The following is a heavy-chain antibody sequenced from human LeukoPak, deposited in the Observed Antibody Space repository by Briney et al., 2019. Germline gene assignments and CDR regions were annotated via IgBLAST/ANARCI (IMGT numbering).Heavy chain of an antibody. CDR2: IYYSVST. CDR1: GGSISSSSYY. D-gene: IGHD2-15*01. V-gene: IGHV4-39*01. Sequence: SETLSLTCTVSGGSISSSSYYWGWIRQPPGQGLEWIGSIYYSVSTYYNPSLKSRVTISVDTSKNQFSLKLSSVTAADTAVYYCATSYCSGGRCCFDYWGQGTLVTVSS. CDR3: ATSYCSGGRCCFDY. J-gene: IGHJ4*02.